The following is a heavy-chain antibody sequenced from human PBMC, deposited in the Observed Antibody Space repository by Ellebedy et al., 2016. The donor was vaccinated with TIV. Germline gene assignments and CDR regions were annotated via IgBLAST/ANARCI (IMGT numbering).Heavy chain of an antibody. D-gene: IGHD2-15*01. CDR1: GFTFSSYA. V-gene: IGHV3-7*03. Sequence: PGGSLRLSCAASGFTFSSYAMSWVRQAPGKGLEWVANIKQDGSEKYYVDSVKGRFTISRDNAKNSLYLQMNSLRAEDTAVYYCARRYCSGGSCYWYFDLWGRGTLVTVSS. CDR3: ARRYCSGGSCYWYFDL. J-gene: IGHJ2*01. CDR2: IKQDGSEK.